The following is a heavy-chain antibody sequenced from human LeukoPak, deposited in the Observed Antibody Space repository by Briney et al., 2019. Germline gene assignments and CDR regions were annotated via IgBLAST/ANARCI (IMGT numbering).Heavy chain of an antibody. J-gene: IGHJ3*02. CDR2: IYYSGST. CDR3: ARDPTMIGLGDAFDI. V-gene: IGHV4-59*01. CDR1: GGSISSYY. Sequence: PSETLSLTCTVSGGSISSYYWSWIRQPPGKGLEWIGYIYYSGSTNYNPSLKSRVTIPVDTSKNQFSLKLSSVTAADTAVYYCARDPTMIGLGDAFDIWGQGTMVTVSS. D-gene: IGHD3-22*01.